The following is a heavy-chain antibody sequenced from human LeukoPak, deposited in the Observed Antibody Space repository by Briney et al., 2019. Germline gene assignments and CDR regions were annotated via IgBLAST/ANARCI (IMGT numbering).Heavy chain of an antibody. D-gene: IGHD5-18*01. CDR2: INHSGST. CDR1: GGSFSGYY. Sequence: SETLSLTCAVYGGSFSGYYWSWIRQPPGKGLEWIGEINHSGSTNYNPSLKSRVTISVDTSKNQFSLKLSSVTAADTAVYYCARAVPGGYSYGYTDYWGQGTLGTVSS. CDR3: ARAVPGGYSYGYTDY. V-gene: IGHV4-34*01. J-gene: IGHJ4*02.